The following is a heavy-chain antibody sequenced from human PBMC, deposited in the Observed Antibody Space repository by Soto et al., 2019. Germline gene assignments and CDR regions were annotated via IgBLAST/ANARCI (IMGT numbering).Heavy chain of an antibody. J-gene: IGHJ3*02. CDR3: ARDRALLWFPESRDALDM. CDR2: ITGTGSAT. CDR1: GFLFSDYA. V-gene: IGHV3-23*01. Sequence: EVQLLESGGGLVQPGGSLRLSCAASGFLFSDYAMSWVRQAPGMGREWVASITGTGSATNHEDSVKGRFIISRDNSEITVYLQRNSVRAVDSGIYCGARDRALLWFPESRDALDMGGEGAMVTVAS. D-gene: IGHD3-10*01.